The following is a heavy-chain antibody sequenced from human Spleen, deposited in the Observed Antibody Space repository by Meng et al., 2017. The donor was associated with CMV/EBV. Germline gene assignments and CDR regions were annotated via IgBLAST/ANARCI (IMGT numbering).Heavy chain of an antibody. Sequence: GESLKISCAASGFTFSNYVTHWVRQAPGKGLEWVAVISYDGSNKYYADSVKGRFTISRDNSKNTLYLQMNSLRAEDTAVYYCARDAEVGATSDFDLWGRGTLVTVSS. D-gene: IGHD1-26*01. CDR1: GFTFSNYV. CDR3: ARDAEVGATSDFDL. CDR2: ISYDGSNK. V-gene: IGHV3-30*03. J-gene: IGHJ2*01.